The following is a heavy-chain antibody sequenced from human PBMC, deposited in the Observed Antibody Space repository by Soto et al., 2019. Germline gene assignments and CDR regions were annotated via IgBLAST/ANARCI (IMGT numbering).Heavy chain of an antibody. CDR1: GGSISSYC. CDR2: IYYSGST. Sequence: PSETRYRTWTVSGGSISSYCWSWIRQPPGKGLEWIGYIYYSGSTNYNPSLKSRVTISVDTSKNQFSLKLSSVTAADTAVYYCARGNWNLKLDYYYGMDVWGQGTTVTVSS. D-gene: IGHD1-7*01. CDR3: ARGNWNLKLDYYYGMDV. V-gene: IGHV4-59*01. J-gene: IGHJ6*02.